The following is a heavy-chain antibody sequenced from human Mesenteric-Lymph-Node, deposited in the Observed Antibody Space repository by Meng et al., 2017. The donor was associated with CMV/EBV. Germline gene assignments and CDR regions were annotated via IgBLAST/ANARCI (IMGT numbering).Heavy chain of an antibody. CDR1: EFPFIGYS. V-gene: IGHV3-21*01. D-gene: IGHD3-3*01. J-gene: IGHJ4*02. CDR2: ISPDSTYI. Sequence: GESLKISCAPSEFPFIGYSMHWVRRAPGKGLEWVASISPDSTYIYYADSVRGRFTISRDTPEKSVYLHMNSLRAEDTGVYYCARDLGSVWSGPHYFDYWGQGTLVTVSS. CDR3: ARDLGSVWSGPHYFDY.